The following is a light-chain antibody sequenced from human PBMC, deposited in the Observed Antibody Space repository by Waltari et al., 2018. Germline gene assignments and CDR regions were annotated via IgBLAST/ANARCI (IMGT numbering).Light chain of an antibody. CDR2: EVT. V-gene: IGLV2-23*02. CDR1: SSDIGSYNF. Sequence: QSALTQPASVSGSPGQSITISCTGTSSDIGSYNFVSWYQHHPGKAPKLILYEVTKRPSGVSDRCSGSKSGNTASLTISGLQAEDDADYYCYSSAMSAFVVFGGGTKLTVL. J-gene: IGLJ3*02. CDR3: YSSAMSAFVV.